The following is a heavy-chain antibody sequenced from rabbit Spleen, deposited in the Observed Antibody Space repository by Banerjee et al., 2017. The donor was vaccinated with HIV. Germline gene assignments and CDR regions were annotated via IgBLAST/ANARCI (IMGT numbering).Heavy chain of an antibody. CDR3: ARDTGTSFSTYGMDL. Sequence: QSLEESGGGLVKPGASLTLTCKVSGFSFNSGYDMCWVRQAPGKGLEWIACIYAGSSGSTYSATWAKGRFTISKISSTTVTLQMTSLTVADTATYFCARDTGTSFSTYGMDLWGQGTLVTVS. V-gene: IGHV1S40*01. D-gene: IGHD8-1*01. CDR2: IYAGSSGST. J-gene: IGHJ6*01. CDR1: GFSFNSGYD.